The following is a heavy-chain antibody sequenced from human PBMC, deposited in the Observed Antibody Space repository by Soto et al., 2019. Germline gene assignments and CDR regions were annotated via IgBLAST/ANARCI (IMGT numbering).Heavy chain of an antibody. J-gene: IGHJ3*02. CDR2: IYYSGST. Sequence: ASETLSLTCTVSGGSISSSSYYWGWIRQPPGKGLEWIGSIYYSGSTYYNPSLKSRVTISVDTSKNQFSLKLSSVTAADTAVYYSARGLQLLRSWACFDIWGQGTMVTVSS. CDR1: GGSISSSSYY. V-gene: IGHV4-39*01. D-gene: IGHD2-2*01. CDR3: ARGLQLLRSWACFDI.